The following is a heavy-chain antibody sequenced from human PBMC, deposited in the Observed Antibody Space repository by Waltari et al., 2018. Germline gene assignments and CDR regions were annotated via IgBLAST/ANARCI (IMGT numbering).Heavy chain of an antibody. J-gene: IGHJ6*03. Sequence: QVQLQESGPGLVKPSETLSLTCTVSGGSISSYYWSWIRQPPGKGLEWIGYIYYSGSTNYNPSLKSRVTISVDTSKNQFSLKLSSVTAADTAVYYCAREYSSGYYYYMDVWGKGTTVTVSS. V-gene: IGHV4-59*01. CDR2: IYYSGST. CDR1: GGSISSYY. CDR3: AREYSSGYYYYMDV. D-gene: IGHD6-19*01.